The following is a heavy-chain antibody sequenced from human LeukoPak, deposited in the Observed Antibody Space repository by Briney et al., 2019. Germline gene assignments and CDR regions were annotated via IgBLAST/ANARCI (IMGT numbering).Heavy chain of an antibody. CDR3: ATGVVPAANGAFDI. V-gene: IGHV1-8*03. J-gene: IGHJ3*02. CDR2: MNPNSGNT. CDR1: GYTFTSYD. D-gene: IGHD2-2*01. Sequence: PEASVKVSCKASGYTFTSYDINWVRQATGQGLEWMGWMNPNSGNTGYAQKFQGRVTITRNTSISTADMELSSLRTEDTAVYYCATGVVPAANGAFDIWGQGTMVTVSS.